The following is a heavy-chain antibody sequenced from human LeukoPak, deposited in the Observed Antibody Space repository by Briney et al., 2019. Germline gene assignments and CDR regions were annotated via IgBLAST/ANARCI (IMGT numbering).Heavy chain of an antibody. CDR1: GGSISSSSYY. V-gene: IGHV4-39*07. D-gene: IGHD6-19*01. CDR3: ARDQGSGWYRIGNFDY. CDR2: IYYSGST. J-gene: IGHJ4*02. Sequence: SETLSLTCTVSGGSISSSSYYWGWIRQPPGKGLEWIGSIYYSGSTYYNPSLKSRVTISIDTSKNQFSLKLSSVTAADTAVYYCARDQGSGWYRIGNFDYWGQGTLVTVSS.